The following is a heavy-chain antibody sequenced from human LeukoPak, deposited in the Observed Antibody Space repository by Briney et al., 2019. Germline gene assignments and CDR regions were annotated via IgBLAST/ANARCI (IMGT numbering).Heavy chain of an antibody. Sequence: KPSETLSLTCTVSGGSISSYYWSWVRQPPGKGLEWIGYIYYSGSTKYNPSLKSRVTISVDTSKNEFSLKLSSVTAADTAMYYCARGGQLWQPIDYWGQGTLVTVSS. V-gene: IGHV4-59*08. CDR2: IYYSGST. D-gene: IGHD5-18*01. CDR3: ARGGQLWQPIDY. CDR1: GGSISSYY. J-gene: IGHJ4*02.